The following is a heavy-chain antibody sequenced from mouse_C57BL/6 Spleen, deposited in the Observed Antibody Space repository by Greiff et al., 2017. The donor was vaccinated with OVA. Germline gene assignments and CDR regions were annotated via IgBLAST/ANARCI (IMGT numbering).Heavy chain of an antibody. D-gene: IGHD2-4*01. J-gene: IGHJ2*01. CDR3: ARGFYYDYDGGHDY. Sequence: QVQLQQSGAELARPGASVKMSCKASGYTFTSYTMHWVKQRPGQGLEWIGYINPGSGYTKYNQQFTGKATLTADKSSSTAYMQLSSLTSEDSAVYYCARGFYYDYDGGHDYWGKGTTLTVSS. V-gene: IGHV1-4*01. CDR2: INPGSGYT. CDR1: GYTFTSYT.